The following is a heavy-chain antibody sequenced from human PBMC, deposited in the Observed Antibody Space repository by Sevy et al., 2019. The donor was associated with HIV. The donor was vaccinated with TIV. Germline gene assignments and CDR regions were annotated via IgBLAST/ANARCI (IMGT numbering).Heavy chain of an antibody. CDR1: GGSISSGGYS. J-gene: IGHJ5*02. V-gene: IGHV4-30-2*01. CDR2: IYHSGST. D-gene: IGHD1-1*01. Sequence: SETLSLTCAVSGGSISSGGYSWSWIRQPPGKGLEWIGYIYHSGSTYYNPSLKSRITISVDRSKNQFSLSLSSVTAADTAVYYCARVATGTHHNNWFDPWGQGTLVTVSS. CDR3: ARVATGTHHNNWFDP.